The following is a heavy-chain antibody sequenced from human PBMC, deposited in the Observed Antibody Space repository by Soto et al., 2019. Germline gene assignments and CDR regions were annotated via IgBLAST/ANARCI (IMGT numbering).Heavy chain of an antibody. V-gene: IGHV1-69*13. CDR1: GGTFSSYA. CDR2: IIPIFGTA. J-gene: IGHJ3*02. CDR3: ARNFWESSYGPLDDAFDI. D-gene: IGHD5-18*01. Sequence: SVKVSCKASGGTFSSYAISWVRQAPGQGLEWMGGIIPIFGTANYVQKFQGRVTITADESTSTAYMELSSLRSEDTAVYYCARNFWESSYGPLDDAFDIWGQGTMVTVSS.